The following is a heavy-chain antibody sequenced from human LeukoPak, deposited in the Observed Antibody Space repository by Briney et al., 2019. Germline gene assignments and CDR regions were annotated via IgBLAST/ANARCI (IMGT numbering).Heavy chain of an antibody. J-gene: IGHJ4*02. V-gene: IGHV3-11*04. CDR1: GFTFSDYY. CDR3: ARDYPLYSNLGYCSGGSCSQ. Sequence: PGGSLRLSCAASGFTFSDYYMSWIRQAPGKGLEWVSYISSSGSTIYYADSVKGRFTISRDNAKNSLYLQMNSLRAEDTAVYYCARDYPLYSNLGYCSGGSCSQWGQGTLVAVSS. D-gene: IGHD2-15*01. CDR2: ISSSGSTI.